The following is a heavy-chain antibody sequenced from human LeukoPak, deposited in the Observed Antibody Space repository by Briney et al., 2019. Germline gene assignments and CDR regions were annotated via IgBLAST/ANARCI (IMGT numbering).Heavy chain of an antibody. V-gene: IGHV4-34*01. CDR2: INHSGGT. CDR1: GGSFSGYY. CDR3: ARGPIFPPTYYYDSSGYYYDY. Sequence: SETLSLTCAVYGGSFSGYYWSWIRQPPGKGLEWIGEINHSGGTNYNPSLKSRVTISVDTSKNQFSLKLSSVTAADTAVYYCARGPIFPPTYYYDSSGYYYDYWGQGTLVTVSS. J-gene: IGHJ4*02. D-gene: IGHD3-22*01.